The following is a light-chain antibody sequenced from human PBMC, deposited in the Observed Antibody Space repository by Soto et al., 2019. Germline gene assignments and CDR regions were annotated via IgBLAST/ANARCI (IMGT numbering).Light chain of an antibody. CDR2: EAS. J-gene: IGLJ1*01. CDR1: SSDVGGYNY. CDR3: SSYTSSSPYV. Sequence: QSVLTQPASVSGSPGQSSTISCTGTSSDVGGYNYVTWYQQHPGKAPKLMIYEASNRPSGVSNRFSGAKSVNTASLTLSGLQDEDAADYYCSSYTSSSPYVFGTGTKVTVL. V-gene: IGLV2-14*01.